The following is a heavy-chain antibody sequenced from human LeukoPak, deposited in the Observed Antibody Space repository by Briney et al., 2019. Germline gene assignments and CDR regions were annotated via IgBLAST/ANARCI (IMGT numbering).Heavy chain of an antibody. V-gene: IGHV3-74*03. CDR1: GFAFSKYW. D-gene: IGHD1-26*01. J-gene: IGHJ6*03. CDR2: TYNDGSTT. Sequence: GGSLRLSCAASGFAFSKYWMHWVRHAPGKGLVWVSRTYNDGSTTTYADSVKGRFTISRDNAKNTLFLQMNSLRAEDTAVYYCATAGQYSGTYDSYYMDVWGKGTSVTISS. CDR3: ATAGQYSGTYDSYYMDV.